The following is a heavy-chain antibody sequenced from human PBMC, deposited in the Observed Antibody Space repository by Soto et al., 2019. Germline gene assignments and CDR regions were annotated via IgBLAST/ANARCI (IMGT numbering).Heavy chain of an antibody. J-gene: IGHJ4*02. Sequence: GGSLRLSCAASGFTFSSYAMHWVRQAPGAGLDWVAIISYDGSSKYYADSVKGRFTISRDNSKDTLYLQMNSLRAEDTAMYYCASRSSGYWGQGTMVTVYS. D-gene: IGHD6-6*01. V-gene: IGHV3-30-3*01. CDR2: ISYDGSSK. CDR1: GFTFSSYA. CDR3: ASRSSGY.